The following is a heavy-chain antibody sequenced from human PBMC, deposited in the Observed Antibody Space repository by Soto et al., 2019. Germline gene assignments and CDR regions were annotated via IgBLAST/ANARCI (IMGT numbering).Heavy chain of an antibody. V-gene: IGHV4-4*02. J-gene: IGHJ4*02. D-gene: IGHD2-8*01. CDR1: SGSISSSNW. Sequence: QVQLQESGPGLVKPSGTLSLTCADSSGSISSSNWWSWVRQPPGKGLEWIGEINHSGSTNYNPSLKSRVTISVDKSKNQFSLKLSSVTGADTAVYYCARVGYGTNGTHAWDFWGQGTLVTVSS. CDR3: ARVGYGTNGTHAWDF. CDR2: INHSGST.